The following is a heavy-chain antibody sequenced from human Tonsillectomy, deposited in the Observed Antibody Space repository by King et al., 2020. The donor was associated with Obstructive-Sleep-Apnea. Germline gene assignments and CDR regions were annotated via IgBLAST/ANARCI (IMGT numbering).Heavy chain of an antibody. Sequence: VQLVESGGGLVQPGRSLRLSCAASGFTFDDYAMHWVRQAPGKGLEWVSGISWNSGSIVYADSVKGRFTISRDNAKNSLYLQMNSLRAEDTALYYCAKAPIYSYGYFDYWGQGTPVTVSS. CDR1: GFTFDDYA. CDR3: AKAPIYSYGYFDY. J-gene: IGHJ4*02. D-gene: IGHD5-18*01. CDR2: ISWNSGSI. V-gene: IGHV3-9*01.